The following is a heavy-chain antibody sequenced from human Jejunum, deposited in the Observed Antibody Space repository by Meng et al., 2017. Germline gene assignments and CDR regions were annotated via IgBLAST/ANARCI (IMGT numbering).Heavy chain of an antibody. D-gene: IGHD4-11*01. V-gene: IGHV1-8*01. Sequence: QVQPVQSGGEVKGPGDSVKVSCKTSGDTFTSYDFNWVRQAPGQGLEWMGWLNPRSAGTGSAQKFQGRVTMTSDTSMTTGYMELSDLTSEDTAVYYCARGWYSSYYFDYWGQGTLVTVSS. CDR3: ARGWYSSYYFDY. CDR1: GDTFTSYD. CDR2: LNPRSAGT. J-gene: IGHJ4*02.